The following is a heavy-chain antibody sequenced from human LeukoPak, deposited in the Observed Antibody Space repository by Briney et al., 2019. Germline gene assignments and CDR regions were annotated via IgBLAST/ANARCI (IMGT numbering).Heavy chain of an antibody. CDR2: VSERGGST. J-gene: IGHJ4*02. CDR3: AKRGIVIRSVIIIGLHKEAYYFDY. D-gene: IGHD3-10*01. Sequence: GGALRLYCVVSGITLSNYGMSWVRQAPGKGLELVSGVSERGGSTNYAHPVKGRFIISRDTSKNTVYLQRNSLRVEDTAVYFCAKRGIVIRSVIIIGLHKEAYYFDYWGQGILDTVSS. V-gene: IGHV3-23*01. CDR1: GITLSNYG.